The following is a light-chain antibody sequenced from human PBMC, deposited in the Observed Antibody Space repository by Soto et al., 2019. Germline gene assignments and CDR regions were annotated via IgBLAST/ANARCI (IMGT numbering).Light chain of an antibody. CDR1: QSGTSSH. CDR3: LLYFSPDRYT. Sequence: EIVLTQTPGTLSLSPGKRATLSCRASQSGTSSHLAWYQQKPGQAPRLLIYGASTRATGIPDRFGGSGSDTDFSLTIRRLDPEDFAMYYCLLYFSPDRYTFGPGTKVQIK. V-gene: IGKV3-20*01. CDR2: GAS. J-gene: IGKJ2*01.